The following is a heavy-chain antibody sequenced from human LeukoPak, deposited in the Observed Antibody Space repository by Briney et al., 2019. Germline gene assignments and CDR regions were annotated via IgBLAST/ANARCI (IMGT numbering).Heavy chain of an antibody. D-gene: IGHD6-25*01. J-gene: IGHJ6*03. Sequence: PGRSLRLSCAASGFTFSNYWMTWVRQAPGKGLEWVSNIGTSSTTIYYADSVKGRFTISRDNAKNSLYLQMNSLRADDTAVYYCARFAAGGSYYYYMDVWGKGTTVTVSS. CDR3: ARFAAGGSYYYYMDV. CDR2: IGTSSTTI. V-gene: IGHV3-48*01. CDR1: GFTFSNYW.